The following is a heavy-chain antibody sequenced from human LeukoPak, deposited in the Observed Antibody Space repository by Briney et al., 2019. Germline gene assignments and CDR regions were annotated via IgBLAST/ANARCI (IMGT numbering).Heavy chain of an antibody. CDR1: GYTFTGYY. V-gene: IGHV1-2*02. CDR2: INPNSGGT. D-gene: IGHD2-15*01. J-gene: IGHJ4*02. Sequence: ASVKVSCKASGYTFTGYYMHWVRQAPGQGLEWMGWINPNSGGTNYAQEFQGRVTMTRDTSISTAYMELSRLRSDDTAVYYCARSPAIRYCSGGSCCLFDYWGQGTLVTVSS. CDR3: ARSPAIRYCSGGSCCLFDY.